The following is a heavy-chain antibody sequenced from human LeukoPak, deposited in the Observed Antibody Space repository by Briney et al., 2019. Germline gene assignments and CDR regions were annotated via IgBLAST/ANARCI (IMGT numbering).Heavy chain of an antibody. Sequence: KPGGSLRLSCAASEFTFNHYCMNWVRQAPGKGLEWVSSIYSNSPDIYYADSVKGRFTISRDNAKSSLYLQMNSLRAEDTAVYYCARAWLTGGSYHAMDVWGQGTTVTVSS. CDR3: ARAWLTGGSYHAMDV. D-gene: IGHD3-16*02. J-gene: IGHJ6*02. CDR1: EFTFNHYC. CDR2: IYSNSPDI. V-gene: IGHV3-21*01.